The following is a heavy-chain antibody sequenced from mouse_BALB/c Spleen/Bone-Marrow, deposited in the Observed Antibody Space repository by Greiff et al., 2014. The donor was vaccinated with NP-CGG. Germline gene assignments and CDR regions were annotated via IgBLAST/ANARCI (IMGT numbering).Heavy chain of an antibody. Sequence: VQLQQSGAELVRPGASVTLSCKASGYKFTDYEMHWVKQTPVLGLEWVGSIDPETGGTAYNQNFKGKATLTADRSSTTAYMELRSLTSEDSAVYYCTREGIYFGYDVPMDYWGQGTSVTVSS. CDR2: IDPETGGT. D-gene: IGHD2-2*01. CDR3: TREGIYFGYDVPMDY. V-gene: IGHV1-15*01. J-gene: IGHJ4*01. CDR1: GYKFTDYE.